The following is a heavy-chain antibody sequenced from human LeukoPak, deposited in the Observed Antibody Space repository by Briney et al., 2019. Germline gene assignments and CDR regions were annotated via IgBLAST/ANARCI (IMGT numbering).Heavy chain of an antibody. Sequence: SVKVSCKASGGTFSSYAISWVRQAPGQGLEWMGGIIPIFGTANYAQKFQGRVTITTDESTSTAYMELSSLRSEDTAVYYCAREAYRSSTSCSNWFDPWGQGTLVTVSS. J-gene: IGHJ5*02. CDR1: GGTFSSYA. CDR3: AREAYRSSTSCSNWFDP. CDR2: IIPIFGTA. D-gene: IGHD2-2*01. V-gene: IGHV1-69*05.